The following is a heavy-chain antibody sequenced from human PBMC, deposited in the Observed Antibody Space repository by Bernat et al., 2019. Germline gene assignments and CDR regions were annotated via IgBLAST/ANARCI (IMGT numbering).Heavy chain of an antibody. CDR2: INPNSGGT. CDR1: GYTFTGYY. CDR3: ARSGDYLPRTNWFDP. J-gene: IGHJ5*02. D-gene: IGHD2-21*02. V-gene: IGHV1-2*04. Sequence: QVQLVQSGAEVKKPGASVKVSCKASGYTFTGYYMHWVRQAPGQGLEWMGWINPNSGGTNYAQKFQGWVTMTRDTSISTAYMELSRLGSDDTAMYYCARSGDYLPRTNWFDPWGQGTLVTVSS.